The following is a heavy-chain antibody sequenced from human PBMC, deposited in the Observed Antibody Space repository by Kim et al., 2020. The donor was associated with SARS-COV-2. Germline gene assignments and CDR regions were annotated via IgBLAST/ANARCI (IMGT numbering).Heavy chain of an antibody. CDR3: ARGPYYYDSSGYEGGYYFDY. Sequence: GGSLRLSCAASGFTFSSYSMNWVRQAPGKGLEWVSSISSSSSYIYYADSVKGRFTISRDNAKNSLYLQMNSLRAEDTAVYYCARGPYYYDSSGYEGGYYFDYWGQGTLVTVSS. D-gene: IGHD3-22*01. CDR1: GFTFSSYS. CDR2: ISSSSSYI. J-gene: IGHJ4*02. V-gene: IGHV3-21*01.